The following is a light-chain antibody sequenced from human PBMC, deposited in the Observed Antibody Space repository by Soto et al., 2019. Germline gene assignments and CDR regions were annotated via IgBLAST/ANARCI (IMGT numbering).Light chain of an antibody. V-gene: IGLV2-11*01. CDR1: SSDVGGYNY. J-gene: IGLJ3*02. CDR2: DVN. Sequence: QSALTQPRSVSGSPGQSVTISCTGTSSDVGGYNYVSWYRQYPGKAPKLIIYDVNKRPSGVPDRFSGSKSGNTASLTISGLQAEDEADYYCCSYAGSYTLWVFGGGTQLTVL. CDR3: CSYAGSYTLWV.